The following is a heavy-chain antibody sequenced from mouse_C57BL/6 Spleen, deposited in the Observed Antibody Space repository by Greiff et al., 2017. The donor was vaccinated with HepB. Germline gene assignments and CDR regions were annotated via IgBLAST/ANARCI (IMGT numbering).Heavy chain of an antibody. CDR1: GYSFTGYY. D-gene: IGHD1-1*01. Sequence: VHVKQSGPELVKPGASVKISCKASGYSFTGYYMHWVKQSSEKSLEWIGEINPSTGGTSYNQKFKGKATLTVDKSSSTAYMQLKSLTSEDSAVYYCARDYGSSYYAMDYWGQGTSVTVSS. V-gene: IGHV1-43*01. J-gene: IGHJ4*01. CDR2: INPSTGGT. CDR3: ARDYGSSYYAMDY.